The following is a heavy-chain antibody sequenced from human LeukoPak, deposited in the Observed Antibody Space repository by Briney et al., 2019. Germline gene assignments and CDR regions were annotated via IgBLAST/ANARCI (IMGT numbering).Heavy chain of an antibody. D-gene: IGHD6-13*01. CDR3: ARSEAAGSFFDY. CDR2: IYHSGST. CDR1: GGSISSFY. J-gene: IGHJ4*02. V-gene: IGHV4-59*01. Sequence: PSETLSLTCTVSGGSISSFYWSWIRQPPGKGLEWIGYIYHSGSTKYNPSLKSRVTISVDTSKNQFSLRLRSVTAADTAVYYCARSEAAGSFFDYWGQGILATVSS.